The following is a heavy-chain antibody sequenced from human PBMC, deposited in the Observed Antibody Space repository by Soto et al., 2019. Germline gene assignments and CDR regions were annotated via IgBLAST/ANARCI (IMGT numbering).Heavy chain of an antibody. CDR1: GGSISSGGYS. Sequence: PSETLSLTCAVSGGSISSGGYSWSWIRQPPGKGLEWIGYIYHSGSTYYNPSLESRVTISVDTSKNHFSLKLSSVTAADTAVYYCATQEVGGSYVYTFDPWGQGTLVTVSS. CDR2: IYHSGST. D-gene: IGHD1-26*01. CDR3: ATQEVGGSYVYTFDP. J-gene: IGHJ5*02. V-gene: IGHV4-30-2*03.